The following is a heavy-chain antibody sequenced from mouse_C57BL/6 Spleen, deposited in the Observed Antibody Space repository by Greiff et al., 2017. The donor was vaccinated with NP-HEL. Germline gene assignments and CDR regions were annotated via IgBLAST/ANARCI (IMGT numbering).Heavy chain of an antibody. D-gene: IGHD2-3*01. V-gene: IGHV1-19*01. J-gene: IGHJ4*01. CDR3: ASSDGYYDAMDY. CDR1: GYTFTDYY. CDR2: INPYNGGT. Sequence: EVQLQQSGPVLVKPGASVKMSCKASGYTFTDYYMNWVKQSHGKSLEWIGVINPYNGGTSYNQKFKGKATLTVDKSSSTAYMELNSLTSEDSAVYYCASSDGYYDAMDYWGQGTSVTVSS.